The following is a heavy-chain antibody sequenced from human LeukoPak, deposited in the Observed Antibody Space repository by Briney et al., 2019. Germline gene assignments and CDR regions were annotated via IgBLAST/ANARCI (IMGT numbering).Heavy chain of an antibody. CDR1: GFTFSSYS. CDR3: ATGFMTAPYYFDY. V-gene: IGHV3-48*01. Sequence: GGSLRLSCAASGFTFSSYSMNWVRQAPGKGLEWVSYISSSSSTTYYADSVKGRFTISRDNAKSSLYLQMNSLRAEDTAVYYCATGFMTAPYYFDYWGQGTLVTVSS. D-gene: IGHD3-16*01. J-gene: IGHJ4*02. CDR2: ISSSSSTT.